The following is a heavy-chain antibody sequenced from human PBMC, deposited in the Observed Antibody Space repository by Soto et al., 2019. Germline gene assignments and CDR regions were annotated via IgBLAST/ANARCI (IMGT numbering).Heavy chain of an antibody. Sequence: GALRLSCAASGFTFSSCAMSWVRQAPGKGLEWLSAISGSGGSTYYADSVKGRFTISRDNSKNTLYLQMNSLRAEDTAVYYCASSFFGSSIPAYFDYWGKGTLVTVSS. D-gene: IGHD1-26*01. CDR1: GFTFSSCA. J-gene: IGHJ4*02. CDR2: ISGSGGST. V-gene: IGHV3-23*01. CDR3: ASSFFGSSIPAYFDY.